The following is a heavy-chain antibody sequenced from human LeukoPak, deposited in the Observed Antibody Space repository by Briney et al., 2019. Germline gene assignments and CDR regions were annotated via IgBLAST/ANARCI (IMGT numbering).Heavy chain of an antibody. CDR3: ARDPCNSSSEDY. V-gene: IGHV3-30-3*01. D-gene: IGHD6-13*01. CDR2: ISYAGNNK. J-gene: IGHJ4*02. CDR1: GFTFSSYA. Sequence: GGSLRLSCAASGFTFSSYAMHWVRQAPGKGLEWVAVISYAGNNKYYADSVKGRFTISRDNSKNTLYLQMNSLRGEDTAVYYCARDPCNSSSEDYWGQGTLVTVSS.